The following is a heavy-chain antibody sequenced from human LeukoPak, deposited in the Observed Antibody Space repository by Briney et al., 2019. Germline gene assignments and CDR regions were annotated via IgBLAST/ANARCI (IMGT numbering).Heavy chain of an antibody. V-gene: IGHV4-59*01. CDR2: IYYSGST. D-gene: IGHD4-17*01. CDR1: GGSISGYY. Sequence: SETLSLTCTVSGGSISGYYWSWIRQPPGKGLEWIGYIYYSGSTNYNPSLKSRVTISVDTSKNQFSLKLSSVTAADTAVYYCARDPGGYGDYAAFDIWGQGTMVTVSS. J-gene: IGHJ3*02. CDR3: ARDPGGYGDYAAFDI.